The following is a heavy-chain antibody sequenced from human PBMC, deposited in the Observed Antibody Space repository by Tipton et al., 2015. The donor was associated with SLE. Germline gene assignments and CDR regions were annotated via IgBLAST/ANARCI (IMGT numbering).Heavy chain of an antibody. V-gene: IGHV5-51*01. CDR1: GYSFASFW. CDR3: ARQAHSNSSP. Sequence: QLVQSGAEVKKPGESLKISCKGSGYSFASFWIGWVRQMPGKGLEWLGIIYPADSDTRYSPSFRGQVTISADKSITTAYLQRSSLKASDTAMYYCARQAHSNSSPWGQGTLVTVSS. D-gene: IGHD2-2*01. J-gene: IGHJ5*02. CDR2: IYPADSDT.